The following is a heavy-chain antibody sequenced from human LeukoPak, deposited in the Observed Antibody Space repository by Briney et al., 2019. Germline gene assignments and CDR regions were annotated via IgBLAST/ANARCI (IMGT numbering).Heavy chain of an antibody. CDR3: ARKAYGLDV. J-gene: IGHJ6*04. CDR2: IKQDGSEK. V-gene: IGHV3-7*03. CDR1: GFTFSSYW. Sequence: GGSLRLSCAPSGFTFSSYWMTWVRQAPGKGLEWVANIKQDGSEKYYVDSVKGRFTISRDNGKNSLYLQMNSLRAEDTAVYYCARKAYGLDVWGKGTTVTVSS.